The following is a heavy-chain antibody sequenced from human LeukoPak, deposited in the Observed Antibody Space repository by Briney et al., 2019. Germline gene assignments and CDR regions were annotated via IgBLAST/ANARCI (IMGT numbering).Heavy chain of an antibody. J-gene: IGHJ6*03. CDR3: TTVLWELGYYYYYYMDV. CDR1: GFTFSNAW. CDR2: IKSKTDGGTT. Sequence: GGSLRLSCAASGFTFSNAWMSWVRQAQGKGLEWVGRIKSKTDGGTTDYAAPVKGRFTISRDDSKNTLYLQMNSLKTEDTAVYYCTTVLWELGYYYYYYMDVWGKGTTVTVSS. V-gene: IGHV3-15*01. D-gene: IGHD1-26*01.